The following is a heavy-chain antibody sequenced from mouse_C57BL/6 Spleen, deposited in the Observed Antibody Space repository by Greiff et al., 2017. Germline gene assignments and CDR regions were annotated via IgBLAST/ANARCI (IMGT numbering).Heavy chain of an antibody. Sequence: EVKLVESGGGLVQPGGSLSLSCAASGFTFTDYYMSWVRQPPGKALEWLGFIRNKANCYTTEYSASVKGRFTIYRDNSQSIIYLQRNALGAEDSDTYYCARYRDRDYWYFDVWGTGTTVTVSS. CDR3: ARYRDRDYWYFDV. V-gene: IGHV7-3*01. D-gene: IGHD3-3*01. J-gene: IGHJ1*03. CDR2: IRNKANCYTT. CDR1: GFTFTDYY.